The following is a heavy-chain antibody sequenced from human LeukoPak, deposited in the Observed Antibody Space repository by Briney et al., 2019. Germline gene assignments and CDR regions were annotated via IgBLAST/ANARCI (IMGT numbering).Heavy chain of an antibody. CDR1: GFTFSSYG. CDR2: ISYDGSNK. V-gene: IGHV3-30*03. D-gene: IGHD2-2*03. CDR3: ARDGYCSSTSCYHYGMDV. J-gene: IGHJ6*02. Sequence: GGSLRLSCAASGFTFSSYGMHWVRQAPGKGLEWVAVISYDGSNKYYADSVKGRFTISRDNSKNTLYLQMNSLRAEDTAVYYCARDGYCSSTSCYHYGMDVWGQGTTVTVSS.